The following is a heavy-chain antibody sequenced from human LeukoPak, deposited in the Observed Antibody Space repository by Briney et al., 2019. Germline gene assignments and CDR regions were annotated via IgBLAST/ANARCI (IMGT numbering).Heavy chain of an antibody. CDR2: ISSGSSYT. V-gene: IGHV3-11*06. J-gene: IGHJ4*02. CDR1: GFTFSDYY. D-gene: IGHD2-15*01. Sequence: GGSLRLSCAASGFTFSDYYMSWIRQAPGKGLEWVSYISSGSSYTNYADTVKGRFTISRDNAKNSLYLQMNSLRAEDTAVYYCARVVGGGLDYWGQGALVTVSS. CDR3: ARVVGGGLDY.